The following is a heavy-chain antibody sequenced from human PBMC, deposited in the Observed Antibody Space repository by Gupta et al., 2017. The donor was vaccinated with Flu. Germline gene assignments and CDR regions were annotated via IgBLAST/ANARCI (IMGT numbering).Heavy chain of an antibody. CDR3: ARSERIVMIRDYLGGEV. Sequence: GSGFTFANSWIIWARQMPGKGLEWMGRIDPSDSQVHYNPSLKGHVAFSADKAIGAAFLQWGSLKASDSAVYYWARSERIVMIRDYLGGEVWGQGTKGTVSS. CDR2: IDPSDSQV. CDR1: GFTFANSW. D-gene: IGHD3-16*01. J-gene: IGHJ6*02. V-gene: IGHV5-10-1*01.